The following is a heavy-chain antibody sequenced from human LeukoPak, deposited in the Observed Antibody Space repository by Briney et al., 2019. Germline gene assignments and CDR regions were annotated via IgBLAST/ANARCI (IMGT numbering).Heavy chain of an antibody. CDR1: GFTFSTYR. D-gene: IGHD3-9*01. CDR3: ARDYDILTGYSRFDY. CDR2: ISSSGSYK. J-gene: IGHJ4*02. V-gene: IGHV3-21*01. Sequence: RGSLRLSCAASGFTFSTYRMNWVRQAPGKGLEWVSYISSSGSYKYYADSVKGRFTVSRDNAKNSLYLQMNSLRAEDTAVYYCARDYDILTGYSRFDYWGQGTLVTVSS.